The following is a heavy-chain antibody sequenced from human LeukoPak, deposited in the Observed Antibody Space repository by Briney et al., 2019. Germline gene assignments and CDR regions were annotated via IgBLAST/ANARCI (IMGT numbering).Heavy chain of an antibody. Sequence: AASVKVPCKASGYTFTSYDINWVRQATGQGLEWMGWMNPNSGNTGYAQKFQGRVTMTRNTSISTAYMEPSSLRSEDTAVYYCARVFYSKPSHYNYYYYMDVWGKGTTVTVSS. CDR1: GYTFTSYD. D-gene: IGHD4-11*01. J-gene: IGHJ6*03. V-gene: IGHV1-8*01. CDR2: MNPNSGNT. CDR3: ARVFYSKPSHYNYYYYMDV.